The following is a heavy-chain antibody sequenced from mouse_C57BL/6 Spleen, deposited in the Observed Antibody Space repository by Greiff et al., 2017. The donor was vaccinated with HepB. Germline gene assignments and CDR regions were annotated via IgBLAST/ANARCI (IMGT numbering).Heavy chain of an antibody. J-gene: IGHJ1*03. CDR3: ARSGFYYYGSSYWYFDV. Sequence: QVQLKQPGTELVKPGASVKLSCKASGYTFTSYWMHWVKQRPGQGLEWIGNINPSNGGTNYNEKFKSKATLTVDKSSSTAYMQLSSLTSEDSAVYYCARSGFYYYGSSYWYFDVWGTGTTVTVSS. D-gene: IGHD1-1*01. V-gene: IGHV1-53*01. CDR1: GYTFTSYW. CDR2: INPSNGGT.